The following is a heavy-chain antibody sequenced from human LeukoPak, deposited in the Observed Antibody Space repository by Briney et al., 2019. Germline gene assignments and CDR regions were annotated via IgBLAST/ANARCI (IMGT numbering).Heavy chain of an antibody. CDR1: GGSISSRSYY. D-gene: IGHD3-22*01. CDR2: INHSGST. V-gene: IGHV4-39*07. Sequence: ETLSLTCTVSGGSISSRSYYWSWIRQPPGKGLEWIGEINHSGSTNYNPSLKGRVTMSVDTSKNQFSLKLSSVTAADTAVYYCAGYYDSSGYHDYWGQGTLVTVSS. J-gene: IGHJ4*02. CDR3: AGYYDSSGYHDY.